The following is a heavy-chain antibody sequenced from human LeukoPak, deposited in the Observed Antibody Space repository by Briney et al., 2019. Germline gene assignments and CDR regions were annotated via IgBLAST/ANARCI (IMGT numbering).Heavy chain of an antibody. CDR1: GGSISSYY. CDR3: ARVYEDYDSSGYYTNLNFDY. CDR2: IYYSGST. V-gene: IGHV4-59*01. D-gene: IGHD3-22*01. J-gene: IGHJ4*02. Sequence: SETLSLTCTVSGGSISSYYWSWIRQPPGKGLEWIGYIYYSGSTNYNPSLKSRVTISVDTSKNQFSLKLSSVTAADTAVYYCARVYEDYDSSGYYTNLNFDYWGQGTLVTVSS.